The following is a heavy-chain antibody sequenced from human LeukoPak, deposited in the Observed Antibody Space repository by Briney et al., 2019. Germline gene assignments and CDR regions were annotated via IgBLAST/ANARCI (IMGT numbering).Heavy chain of an antibody. D-gene: IGHD2-15*01. CDR1: GGSIGSTSYY. V-gene: IGHV4-39*01. CDR2: IYYSGST. Sequence: SETLSLTCSGSGGSIGSTSYYWGWIRQPPGKGLEWIGSIYYSGSTYYNPSLKSRVTISVDTSKNQFSLKLSSVTAADTAVYYCASPSGYCSGGSCYKNWGQGTLVTVSS. CDR3: ASPSGYCSGGSCYKN. J-gene: IGHJ4*02.